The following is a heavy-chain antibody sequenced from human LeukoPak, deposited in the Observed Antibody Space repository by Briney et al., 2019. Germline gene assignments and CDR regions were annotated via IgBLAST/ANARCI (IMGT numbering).Heavy chain of an antibody. CDR3: ANLDSCGYPVYY. V-gene: IGHV3-23*01. Sequence: GGSLRLSCAASGFTFSSYAMSWVRQAPGKGLEWVSGISGSGGSIYYADSVKGRFTISRDNSKNTLYLQMNSLRAEDTAVYYCANLDSCGYPVYYWGQGTLVTVSS. CDR2: ISGSGGSI. CDR1: GFTFSSYA. D-gene: IGHD3-22*01. J-gene: IGHJ4*02.